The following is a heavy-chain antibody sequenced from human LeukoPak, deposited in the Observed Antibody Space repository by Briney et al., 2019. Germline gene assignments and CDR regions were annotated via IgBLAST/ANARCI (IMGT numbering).Heavy chain of an antibody. CDR1: GFTFSSYE. J-gene: IGHJ1*01. CDR2: ISSSGGTK. D-gene: IGHD6-19*01. V-gene: IGHV3-48*03. Sequence: GGSLRLSCAASGFTFSSYEMIWGRLAPGKGLEWLSYISSSGGTKHYADSVKGRFTISRDNAKNSLYLQMNSLRAEDTAVYYCARVIAQWLEYFQHWGQGTLVTVSS. CDR3: ARVIAQWLEYFQH.